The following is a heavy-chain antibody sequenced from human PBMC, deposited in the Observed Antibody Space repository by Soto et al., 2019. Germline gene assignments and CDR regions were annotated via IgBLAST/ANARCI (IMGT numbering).Heavy chain of an antibody. V-gene: IGHV4-31*03. D-gene: IGHD4-17*01. J-gene: IGHJ4*02. CDR2: IFYSGST. CDR1: GGSVNSGAYY. CDR3: ARALYGGYAGTFDY. Sequence: SETLSLTCTVSGGSVNSGAYYWSWIRQHPGKGLEWVGNIFYSGSTSYNPSLESRVTISVDTSKNQFSLKLTSVTAADTAVYYCARALYGGYAGTFDYWGQGTLVTVSS.